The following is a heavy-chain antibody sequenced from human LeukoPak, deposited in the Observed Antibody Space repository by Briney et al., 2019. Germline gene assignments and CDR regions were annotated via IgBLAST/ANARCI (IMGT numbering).Heavy chain of an antibody. CDR2: ITSGSTTP. CDR1: GFSFDSYA. CDR3: AKDFGTESMATDY. J-gene: IGHJ4*02. V-gene: IGHV3-48*04. Sequence: PGGSLRLSCTASGFSFDSYAMGWVRQAPGRGLEWISSITSGSTTPYYGDSVRGRSTVSRDNAKNSLYLEMNSLRVEDTAVYYCAKDFGTESMATDYWGQGTLVTVSS. D-gene: IGHD5-24*01.